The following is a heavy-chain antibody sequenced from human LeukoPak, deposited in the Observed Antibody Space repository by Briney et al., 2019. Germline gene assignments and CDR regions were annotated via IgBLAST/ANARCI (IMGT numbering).Heavy chain of an antibody. CDR2: ISSSSTYT. V-gene: IGHV3-11*06. D-gene: IGHD1-1*01. CDR3: ARVELERRATSFDY. CDR1: EYSVSTND. Sequence: PGGSLRLSCAVSEYSVSTNDMSWIRQSPGKGLQWVLYISSSSTYTNYADSVKGRFTISRDNAKNSLYLQMNSLRAEDTAVYYCARVELERRATSFDYWGQGTLVTVSS. J-gene: IGHJ4*02.